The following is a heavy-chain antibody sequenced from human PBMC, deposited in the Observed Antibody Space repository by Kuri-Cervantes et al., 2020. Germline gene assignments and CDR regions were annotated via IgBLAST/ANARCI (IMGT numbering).Heavy chain of an antibody. CDR1: GGSISSYY. Sequence: ESLKISCTVSGGSISSYYWSWIRQPPGKGLEWIGYIYYSGSTNYNPSLKSRVTISVDTSKNQFPLKLSSVTAADTAVYYCARNYYYDSSGYYYEVWWFDPWGQGTLVTVSS. CDR2: IYYSGST. V-gene: IGHV4-59*01. D-gene: IGHD3-22*01. CDR3: ARNYYYDSSGYYYEVWWFDP. J-gene: IGHJ5*02.